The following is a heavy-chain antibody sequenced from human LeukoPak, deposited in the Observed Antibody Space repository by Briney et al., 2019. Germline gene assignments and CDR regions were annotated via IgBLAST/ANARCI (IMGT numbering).Heavy chain of an antibody. Sequence: SETLSLTCTVSGGSISSYYWSWIRQPPGKGLEWIGEINHSGSTNYNPSPKSRVTISVDTSKNQFSLKLSSVTAADTAVYYCARSRGYYFLYFDYWGQGTLVTVSS. CDR2: INHSGST. CDR3: ARSRGYYFLYFDY. J-gene: IGHJ4*02. V-gene: IGHV4-34*01. D-gene: IGHD3-22*01. CDR1: GGSISSYY.